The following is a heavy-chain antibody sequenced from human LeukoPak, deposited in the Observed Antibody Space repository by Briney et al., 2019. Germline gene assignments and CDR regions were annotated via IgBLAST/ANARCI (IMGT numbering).Heavy chain of an antibody. CDR2: FDPEDGET. D-gene: IGHD4-17*01. V-gene: IGHV1-24*01. CDR3: ATLYGDHHNVPFEF. CDR1: GYTLSELS. Sequence: ASVKVSCKGSGYTLSELSMHWVRQAPAKGREWMGGFDPEDGETIYVQKFQGRVTMTEDTSRDTAYMELSSLRSEDTAVYYCATLYGDHHNVPFEFWGQGTLVTVSS. J-gene: IGHJ4*02.